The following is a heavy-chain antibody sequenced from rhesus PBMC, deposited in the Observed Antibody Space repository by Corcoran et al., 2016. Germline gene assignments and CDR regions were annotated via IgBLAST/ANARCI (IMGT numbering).Heavy chain of an antibody. Sequence: QVQLQESGPGLVKPSETLSLTCAVSGGSISSNYWSWIRQAPGKGLDWIGRIYGSCGSTDYNPSLKSRVTISTDPSKNQFSLKLSSVTAADTAVYYCARVPGRGSLDYWGQGALVTVSS. CDR3: ARVPGRGSLDY. CDR1: GGSISSNY. V-gene: IGHV4-160*01. CDR2: IYGSCGST. D-gene: IGHD3-16*01. J-gene: IGHJ4*01.